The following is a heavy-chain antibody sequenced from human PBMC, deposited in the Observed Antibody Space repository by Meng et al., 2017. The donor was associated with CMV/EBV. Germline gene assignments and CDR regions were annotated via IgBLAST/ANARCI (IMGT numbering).Heavy chain of an antibody. J-gene: IGHJ3*02. Sequence: ASVKVSCKASGYTFTSYYMHWVRQAPGQGLEWMGIINPSGGSTSYAQKFQGRVTMTRDTSTSTVYMELSRLSSDDTAVYYCARNWRDGHTLDPFNIWGQGTMVTVSS. CDR3: ARNWRDGHTLDPFNI. CDR1: GYTFTSYY. CDR2: INPSGGST. V-gene: IGHV1-46*01. D-gene: IGHD5-24*01.